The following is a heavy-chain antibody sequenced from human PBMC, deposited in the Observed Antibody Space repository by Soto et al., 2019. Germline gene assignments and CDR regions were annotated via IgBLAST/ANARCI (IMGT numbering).Heavy chain of an antibody. Sequence: SVKVSCKASGGTFSSYSISWVRQAPGQGLEWMGGIIPIFGTANYAQKFQGRVTITADESTSTAYMELSSLRSEDTAVYYCARYSSGWHDAFDIWGQGTMVTVSS. V-gene: IGHV1-69*13. CDR2: IIPIFGTA. CDR3: ARYSSGWHDAFDI. CDR1: GGTFSSYS. D-gene: IGHD6-19*01. J-gene: IGHJ3*02.